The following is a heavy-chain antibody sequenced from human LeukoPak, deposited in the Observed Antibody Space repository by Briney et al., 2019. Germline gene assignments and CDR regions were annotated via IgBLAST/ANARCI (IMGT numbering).Heavy chain of an antibody. CDR2: IKQDGSEK. CDR1: GFSLSSYW. CDR3: ARDAGFDI. V-gene: IGHV3-7*01. J-gene: IGHJ3*02. Sequence: PGGSLRLSCAPSGFSLSSYWMSWVRPAPRKGLEWEDKIKQDGSEKYYVDSVKGRFNISRDNAKNSLYLQMNGLRAEDPAVYYCARDAGFDIWGQGTMVTVSS.